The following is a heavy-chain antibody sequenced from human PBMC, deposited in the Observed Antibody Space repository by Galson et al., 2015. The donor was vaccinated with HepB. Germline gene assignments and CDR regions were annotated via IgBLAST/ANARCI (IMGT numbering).Heavy chain of an antibody. CDR2: TSYDGSNT. V-gene: IGHV3-30*18. D-gene: IGHD1-26*01. Sequence: SLRLSCAASGFNFRNYGMHWVRQAPGKGLEWVAVTSYDGSNTYYTDSVRGRFTISRDNSKNTLYVQMNSLKPEDTAVYYCAKEGRVGATTRYYYYYMDVWGKGTTVTVSS. J-gene: IGHJ6*03. CDR3: AKEGRVGATTRYYYYYMDV. CDR1: GFNFRNYG.